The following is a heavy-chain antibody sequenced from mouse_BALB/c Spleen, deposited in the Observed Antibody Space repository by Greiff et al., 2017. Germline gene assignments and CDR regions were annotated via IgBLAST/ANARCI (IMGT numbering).Heavy chain of an antibody. J-gene: IGHJ2*01. Sequence: QVQLQQSGAELVRPGASVTLSCKASGYTFTDYEMHWVKQTPVHGLEWIGAIDPETGGTAYNQKFKGKATLTADKSSSTAYMELRSLTSEDSAVYYCAVLRGGNYFDYWGQGTTLTVSS. D-gene: IGHD1-1*01. V-gene: IGHV1-15*01. CDR2: IDPETGGT. CDR3: AVLRGGNYFDY. CDR1: GYTFTDYE.